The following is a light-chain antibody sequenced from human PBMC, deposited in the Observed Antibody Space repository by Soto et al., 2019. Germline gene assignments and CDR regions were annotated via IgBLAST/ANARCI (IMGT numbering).Light chain of an antibody. CDR1: QGINSW. V-gene: IGKV1-12*01. CDR3: QQAHSFPLT. J-gene: IGKJ4*01. Sequence: DIQMTQSPSSVSASVGDRVTITCRASQGINSWLAWYQQKPGTAPNLLISAASSLQSGVPSRFSGSGSGTDFTLIISNLQPEDFATYYCQQAHSFPLTFGGGTKVEI. CDR2: AAS.